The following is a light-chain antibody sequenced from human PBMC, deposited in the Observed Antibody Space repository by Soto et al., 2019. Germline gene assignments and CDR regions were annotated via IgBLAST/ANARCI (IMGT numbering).Light chain of an antibody. CDR2: EDK. Sequence: NFMLTQPHSVSESPGKTVTISCTRSSGSIASNYVQWYQQRPGSTPTTVIYEDKQRPSGVPDRFSGSIDSSSNSASLTISGLKTEDEADYYCQSYDGTNHWVFGGGTKLTVL. J-gene: IGLJ3*02. CDR3: QSYDGTNHWV. V-gene: IGLV6-57*01. CDR1: SGSIASNY.